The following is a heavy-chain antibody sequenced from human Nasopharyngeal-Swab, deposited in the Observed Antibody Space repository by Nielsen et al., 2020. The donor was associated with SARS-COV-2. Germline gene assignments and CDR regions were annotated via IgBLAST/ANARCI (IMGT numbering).Heavy chain of an antibody. CDR3: TRDGPSNYGTWDY. V-gene: IGHV3-74*01. D-gene: IGHD4/OR15-4a*01. CDR2: GSRT. Sequence: GSRTDYADSVRGRFTISRDNAKNTLYLQMNSLRVEDTAVYYCTRDGPSNYGTWDYWGQGTLVTVSS. J-gene: IGHJ4*02.